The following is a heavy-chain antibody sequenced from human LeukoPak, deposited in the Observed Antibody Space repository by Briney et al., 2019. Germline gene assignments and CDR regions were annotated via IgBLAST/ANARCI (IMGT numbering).Heavy chain of an antibody. CDR1: GGSISIYY. V-gene: IGHV4-59*12. D-gene: IGHD6-13*01. CDR2: ISNSGSS. Sequence: SETLSLTCTVSGGSISIYYWSWIRQSPGKGLEWIGYISNSGSSKYNPSLKSRGTISVDTSNRQFSLKLTSVTAADTAMYYCAREEQQLARSLGYWGQGALVTVSA. J-gene: IGHJ4*02. CDR3: AREEQQLARSLGY.